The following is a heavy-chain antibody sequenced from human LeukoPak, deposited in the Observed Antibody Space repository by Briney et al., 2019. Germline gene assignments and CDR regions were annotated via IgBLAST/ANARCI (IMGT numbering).Heavy chain of an antibody. Sequence: SETLSLTCAVYGGSFSGYYWSWIRQPPGKGLEWIGEINHSGSTNYNPSLKSRVTISVDTSKNQFSLKLSSVTAADTAVYYCARVGAAAADWGQGTLVTVSS. CDR1: GGSFSGYY. V-gene: IGHV4-34*01. D-gene: IGHD6-13*01. J-gene: IGHJ4*02. CDR3: ARVGAAAAD. CDR2: INHSGST.